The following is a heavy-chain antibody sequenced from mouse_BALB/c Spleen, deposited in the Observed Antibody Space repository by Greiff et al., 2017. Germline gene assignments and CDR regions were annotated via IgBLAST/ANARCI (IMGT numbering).Heavy chain of an antibody. CDR1: GFTFSSYW. Sequence: EVKVVESGGGLVQPGGSMKLSCVASGFTFSSYWMSWVRQSPEKGLEWVAEIRLKSDNYATHYAESVKGKFTISRDDSKSRLYLQMNSLRAEDTGIYYCTVVAYYYAMDYWGQGTSVTVSS. D-gene: IGHD1-1*01. V-gene: IGHV6-6*02. CDR3: TVVAYYYAMDY. J-gene: IGHJ4*01. CDR2: IRLKSDNYAT.